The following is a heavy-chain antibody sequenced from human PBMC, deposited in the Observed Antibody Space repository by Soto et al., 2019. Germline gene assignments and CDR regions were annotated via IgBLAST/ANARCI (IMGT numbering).Heavy chain of an antibody. CDR1: GFTFSSYE. D-gene: IGHD4-17*01. Sequence: GGSLRLSCAASGFTFSSYEMNWVRQAPGKGLEWVSYISSSGGTIYYADSVKGRFTISRDNAKNSLYLQMNSLRAEDTAVYYCARAVYGDYFDYWGQGTLVTVSS. CDR2: ISSSGGTI. J-gene: IGHJ4*02. CDR3: ARAVYGDYFDY. V-gene: IGHV3-48*03.